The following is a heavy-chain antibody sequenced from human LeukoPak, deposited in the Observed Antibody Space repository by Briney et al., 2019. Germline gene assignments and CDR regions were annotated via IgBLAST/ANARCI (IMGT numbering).Heavy chain of an antibody. J-gene: IGHJ6*02. V-gene: IGHV3-21*01. Sequence: PGGSLRLSCAASGFTFSSYSMNWVRQAPGKGLEWVSSISSSSSYIYYADSVKGRFTISRDNAKNSLYLQMNSLRAEDTAVYYCARWAICSSGYCQRAYYYYGMDVWGQGTTVTVSS. CDR1: GFTFSSYS. CDR3: ARWAICSSGYCQRAYYYYGMDV. CDR2: ISSSSSYI. D-gene: IGHD3-22*01.